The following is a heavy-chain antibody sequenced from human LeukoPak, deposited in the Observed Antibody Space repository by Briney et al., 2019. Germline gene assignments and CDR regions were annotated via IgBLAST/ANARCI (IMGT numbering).Heavy chain of an antibody. CDR3: ARDRLDYDWSDP. Sequence: SQTLSLTCTVSGGSISSGSYYWSWIRQPAGKGLEWIGRIYTSGSTNYNPSLKSRVTMSVDTSKNQFSLKLTSVTAEDTAVYYCARDRLDYDWSDPWGQGTLVTVSS. V-gene: IGHV4-61*02. CDR1: GGSISSGSYY. D-gene: IGHD4/OR15-4a*01. J-gene: IGHJ5*02. CDR2: IYTSGST.